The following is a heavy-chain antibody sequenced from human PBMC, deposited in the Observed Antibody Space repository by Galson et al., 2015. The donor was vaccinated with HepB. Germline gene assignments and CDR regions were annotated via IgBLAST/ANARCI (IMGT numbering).Heavy chain of an antibody. Sequence: SLRLSCAASGFTFDDYGMSWVRQAPGKGLEWVSGINWNGGSTGYADSVRGRFTISRDNAKNSLYLQMNSLRAEDTALYYCARAGPSYETYFDWYKYYFDYWGQGTLVTVSS. J-gene: IGHJ4*02. D-gene: IGHD3-9*01. CDR3: ARAGPSYETYFDWYKYYFDY. CDR2: INWNGGST. V-gene: IGHV3-20*04. CDR1: GFTFDDYG.